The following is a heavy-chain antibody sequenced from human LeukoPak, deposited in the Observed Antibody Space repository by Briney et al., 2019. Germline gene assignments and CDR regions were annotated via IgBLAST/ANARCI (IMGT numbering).Heavy chain of an antibody. CDR3: ARDELLWFGELLFPYYFDY. Sequence: ASETLSLTCTVSGYSISSGYYWGWIRQPPGKGLEWIGSIYHSGSTYYNPSLKSRVTISVDTSKNQFSLKLSSVTAADTAVYYCARDELLWFGELLFPYYFDYWGQGTLVTVSS. CDR1: GYSISSGYY. D-gene: IGHD3-10*01. CDR2: IYHSGST. V-gene: IGHV4-38-2*02. J-gene: IGHJ4*02.